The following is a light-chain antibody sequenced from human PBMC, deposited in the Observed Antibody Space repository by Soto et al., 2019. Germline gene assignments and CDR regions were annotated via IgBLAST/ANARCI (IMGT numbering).Light chain of an antibody. CDR2: AAS. Sequence: AIRMTQSPSSLSASTGDRVTITCRASQGISSYLAWYQQKPGKAPKLLIYAASTLQSGVPSRFSGSGSGTDFTLTISRLEPEDFAAYYCQLFVNSRYTFGQGTKGDIK. V-gene: IGKV1-8*01. J-gene: IGKJ2*01. CDR1: QGISSY. CDR3: QLFVNSRYT.